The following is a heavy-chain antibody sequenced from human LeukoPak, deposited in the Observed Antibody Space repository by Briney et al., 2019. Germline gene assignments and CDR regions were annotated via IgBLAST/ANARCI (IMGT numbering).Heavy chain of an antibody. D-gene: IGHD6-19*01. CDR2: IWYDGSNK. CDR3: AKEGSSSGWYSY. Sequence: PGRSLRLSCAASGFTFSSYGMHWVRQAPGKGLEWVAVIWYDGSNKYYADSVKGRFTISRDNSKNTLYLQMNSLRAEDTAVYYCAKEGSSSGWYSYWGQGTLVTVSS. CDR1: GFTFSSYG. J-gene: IGHJ4*02. V-gene: IGHV3-33*06.